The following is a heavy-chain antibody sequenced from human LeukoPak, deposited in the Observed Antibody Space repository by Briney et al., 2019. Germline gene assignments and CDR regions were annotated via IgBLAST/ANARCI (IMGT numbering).Heavy chain of an antibody. V-gene: IGHV3-74*01. D-gene: IGHD4-23*01. J-gene: IGHJ4*02. CDR3: DDSGNFPFDY. CDR1: GFNFRDHW. CDR2: INSDGIST. Sequence: GGSLRLSCAASGFNFRDHWLHWLRQAPGKGLEWVSRINSDGISTTYADSVKGRFTISRDNAKNTLYLQMNSLRAEDTAVYFCDDSGNFPFDYWGQGALVTVSS.